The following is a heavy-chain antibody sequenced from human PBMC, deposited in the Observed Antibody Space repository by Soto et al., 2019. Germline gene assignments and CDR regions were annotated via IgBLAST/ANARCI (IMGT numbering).Heavy chain of an antibody. Sequence: SETLSLTCTVSGGSISSGGYYWSWIRQHPGKGLEWIGYIYYSGSTYYNPSLKSRVTISVDTSKNQFSLKLSSVTAADTAVYYCASTVVATSFRGYWGQGTLVTVSA. D-gene: IGHD5-12*01. J-gene: IGHJ4*02. CDR1: GGSISSGGYY. V-gene: IGHV4-31*03. CDR3: ASTVVATSFRGY. CDR2: IYYSGST.